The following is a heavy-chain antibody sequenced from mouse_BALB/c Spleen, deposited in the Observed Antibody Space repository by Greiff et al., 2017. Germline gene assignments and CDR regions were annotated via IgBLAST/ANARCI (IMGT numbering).Heavy chain of an antibody. V-gene: IGHV5-17*02. CDR2: ISSGSSTI. D-gene: IGHD2-12*01. CDR1: GFTFSSFG. Sequence: EVMLVESGGGLVQPGGSRKLSCAASGFTFSSFGMHWVRQAPEKGLEWVAYISSGSSTIYYADTVKGRFTISRDNPKNTLFLQMTSLRSEDTAMYYCARYEGFWFAYWGQGTLVTVAA. CDR3: ARYEGFWFAY. J-gene: IGHJ3*01.